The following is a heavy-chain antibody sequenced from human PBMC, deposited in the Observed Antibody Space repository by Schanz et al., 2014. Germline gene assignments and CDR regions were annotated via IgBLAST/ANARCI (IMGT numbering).Heavy chain of an antibody. J-gene: IGHJ4*02. V-gene: IGHV3-21*01. CDR2: ISTSGTYM. Sequence: ERLVESGGGVVQPGGSLRLSCATSGFTLNNAWMTWVRQAPGRGLEWVSSISTSGTYMYIADSLKGRLTISRDDAKKSMYLQMNNLRAEDTAVYYCVRVSFADPRLYRGMDRDIDYWGQGTLVTVSS. D-gene: IGHD5-18*01. CDR1: GFTLNNAW. CDR3: VRVSFADPRLYRGMDRDIDY.